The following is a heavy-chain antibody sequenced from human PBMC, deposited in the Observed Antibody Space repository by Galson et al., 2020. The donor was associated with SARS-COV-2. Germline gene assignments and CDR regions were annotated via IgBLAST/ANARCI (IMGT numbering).Heavy chain of an antibody. Sequence: SETLSLTCTVSGGSISSSSYYWGWIRQPPGQGLEWIGSIYYSGSTYYNPSLKSRVTISVDTSKNQFSLKLSSVTAADTAVYYCAREEPMGYSSSYPFDYWGQGTLVTVSS. CDR2: IYYSGST. V-gene: IGHV4-39*07. CDR3: AREEPMGYSSSYPFDY. CDR1: GGSISSSSYY. J-gene: IGHJ4*02. D-gene: IGHD3-22*01.